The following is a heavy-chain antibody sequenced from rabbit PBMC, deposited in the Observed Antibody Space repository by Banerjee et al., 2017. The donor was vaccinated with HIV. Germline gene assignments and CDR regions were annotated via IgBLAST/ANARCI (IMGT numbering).Heavy chain of an antibody. CDR1: GIDFSSYYY. V-gene: IGHV1S40*01. J-gene: IGHJ4*01. CDR3: ARGAGYAGDGYAYYFNL. D-gene: IGHD4-2*01. CDR2: ISTSSGST. Sequence: QSLEESGGDLVKPGASLTLTCTASGIDFSSYYYMCWVRQAPGKGLEWIACISTSSGSTYYASWAKGRFTISKTSSTTVTLQMTSLTAADTATYFCARGAGYAGDGYAYYFNLWGPGTLVTVS.